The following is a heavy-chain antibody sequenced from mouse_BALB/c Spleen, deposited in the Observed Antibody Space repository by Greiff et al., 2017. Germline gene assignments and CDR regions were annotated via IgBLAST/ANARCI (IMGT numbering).Heavy chain of an antibody. Sequence: DVQLVESGGGLVKPGGSLKLSCAASGFTFSDYYMYWVRQTPEKRLEWVATISDGGSYTYYPDSVKGRFTISRDNAKNNLYLQMSSLKSEDTAMYYCARVTATYYAMDYWGQGTSVTVSS. CDR2: ISDGGSYT. CDR1: GFTFSDYY. V-gene: IGHV5-4*02. CDR3: ARVTATYYAMDY. J-gene: IGHJ4*01. D-gene: IGHD1-2*01.